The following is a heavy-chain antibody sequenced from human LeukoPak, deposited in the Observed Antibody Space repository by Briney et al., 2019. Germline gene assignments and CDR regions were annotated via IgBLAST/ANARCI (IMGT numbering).Heavy chain of an antibody. CDR2: ISTSDSSI. D-gene: IGHD4-17*01. CDR3: ARDATTELGTVYMDV. J-gene: IGHJ6*03. Sequence: GGSLRLSCAASGFTFSTYEINWVRQAPGKGLEWLSHISTSDSSIHYADSVKGRFTISRDNAKNSLYLQMNSLRVEDTAVYYCARDATTELGTVYMDVWGKGTTVTISS. CDR1: GFTFSTYE. V-gene: IGHV3-48*03.